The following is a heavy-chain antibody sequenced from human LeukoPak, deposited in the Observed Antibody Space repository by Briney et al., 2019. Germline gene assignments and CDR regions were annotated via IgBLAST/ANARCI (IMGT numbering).Heavy chain of an antibody. J-gene: IGHJ4*02. CDR2: IYHSGIT. CDR1: GGSISSSPYY. V-gene: IGHV4-30-4*08. D-gene: IGHD3-10*01. CDR3: ARVGLPYYDSESNYNGPLRYYFDS. Sequence: SETLSLTCTVSGGSISSSPYYWGWIRQPPGKGLEWIGHIYHSGITYYNPSLKSRVTFLVDTSKNQFSLKVNSVTAADTAVYYCARVGLPYYDSESNYNGPLRYYFDSWGQGTLVTVSS.